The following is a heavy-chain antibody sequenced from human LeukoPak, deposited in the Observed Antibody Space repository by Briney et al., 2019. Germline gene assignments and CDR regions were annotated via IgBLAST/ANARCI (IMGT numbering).Heavy chain of an antibody. CDR2: INPSGGST. Sequence: ASVKVSCKASGYTFTSYGISWVRQAPGQGLEWMGVINPSGGSTSYAQKFQGRVTMTRDTSTSTVYLELSSLRSVDTALYYCARGEDYYGSGSLHLFDYWGQGTLVTVSS. V-gene: IGHV1-46*01. D-gene: IGHD3-10*01. CDR1: GYTFTSYG. CDR3: ARGEDYYGSGSLHLFDY. J-gene: IGHJ4*02.